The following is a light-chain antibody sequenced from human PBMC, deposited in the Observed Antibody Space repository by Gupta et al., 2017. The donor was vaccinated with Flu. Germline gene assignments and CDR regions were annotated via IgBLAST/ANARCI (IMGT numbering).Light chain of an antibody. Sequence: GERVTITCRASQDFGSDLAWYQQKPVKAPKLLIYTASILESGVPSRFIGSKSWTEFTLTISSLLPEDFASYYCRQLNSFPLTFGGGTKVEIK. CDR3: RQLNSFPLT. CDR1: QDFGSD. CDR2: TAS. J-gene: IGKJ4*01. V-gene: IGKV1-9*01.